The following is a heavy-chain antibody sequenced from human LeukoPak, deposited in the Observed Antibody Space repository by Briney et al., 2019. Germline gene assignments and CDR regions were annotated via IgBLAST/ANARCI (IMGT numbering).Heavy chain of an antibody. Sequence: ASVKVSCTASGGTFSSYAISWVRQAPGQGLEWMGGIIPIFGTADYAQKFQGRVTITADESTSTAYMELSSLRSEDTAVYYCAREGEGSSRSFDYWGQGTLVTVSS. CDR1: GGTFSSYA. CDR3: AREGEGSSRSFDY. CDR2: IIPIFGTA. D-gene: IGHD6-13*01. J-gene: IGHJ4*02. V-gene: IGHV1-69*01.